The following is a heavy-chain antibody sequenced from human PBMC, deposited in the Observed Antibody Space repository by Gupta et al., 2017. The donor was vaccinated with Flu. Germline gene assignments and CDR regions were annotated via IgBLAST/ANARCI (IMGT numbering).Heavy chain of an antibody. J-gene: IGHJ4*02. Sequence: EVQLLESGGGLVQPGGSLRLSCVGSGFAFNSNAMSWVRQSPGKGLEWISAISGSGGATYYADSVKGRFTMSRDNSKNTVYLQMNRLRDEDTDVYYCAKDQSFNDGSGSLLDSWGQGTLVTVSS. CDR2: ISGSGGAT. V-gene: IGHV3-23*01. CDR3: AKDQSFNDGSGSLLDS. CDR1: GFAFNSNA. D-gene: IGHD3-10*01.